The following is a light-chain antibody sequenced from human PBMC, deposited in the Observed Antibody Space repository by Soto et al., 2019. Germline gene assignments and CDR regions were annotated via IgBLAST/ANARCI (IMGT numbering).Light chain of an antibody. CDR1: SSDVGGYNY. J-gene: IGLJ1*01. CDR2: AVN. Sequence: QSVLTQPPSASVSLGQSVTISCTGTSSDVGGYNYVSWYQQLPGKAPKLIIYAVNKWPSGVPDRFSGSKSGNTASLTVSGLQAEDEADYYCSSYAGTSYIVFGSGTKVTVL. CDR3: SSYAGTSYIV. V-gene: IGLV2-8*01.